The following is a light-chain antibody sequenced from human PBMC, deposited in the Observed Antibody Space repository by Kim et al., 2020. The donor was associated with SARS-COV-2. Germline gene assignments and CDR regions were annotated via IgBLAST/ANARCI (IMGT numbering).Light chain of an antibody. V-gene: IGLV2-14*03. J-gene: IGLJ2*01. CDR3: SSYTSSTTRV. CDR2: DVT. Sequence: GQATPISCTGTSRDVGSYNYVSWYQQHPGKAPKIIIYDVTYRPSGVSDRCSGSKAGNTASLTILGLQAEDEADYYCSSYTSSTTRVFGGGTQLTVL. CDR1: SRDVGSYNY.